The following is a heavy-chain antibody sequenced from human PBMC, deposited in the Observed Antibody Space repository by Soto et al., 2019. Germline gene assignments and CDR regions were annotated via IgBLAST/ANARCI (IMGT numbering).Heavy chain of an antibody. D-gene: IGHD6-6*01. V-gene: IGHV1-18*01. J-gene: IGHJ5*02. CDR2: ISAYNGNT. CDR1: GYTFTSYG. Sequence: ASVKVSCKASGYTFTSYGISWVRQAPGQGLEWMGWISAYNGNTNYAQKLQGRVTMTTDTSTSTAYMELRSLRSDDTAVYYCARVYQFGFFYARQGDWFDPWGQGTLVTVSS. CDR3: ARVYQFGFFYARQGDWFDP.